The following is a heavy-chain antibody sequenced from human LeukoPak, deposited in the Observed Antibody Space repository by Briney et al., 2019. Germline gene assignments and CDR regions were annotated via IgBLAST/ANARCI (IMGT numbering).Heavy chain of an antibody. CDR2: INHSGST. V-gene: IGHV4-34*01. CDR3: ARDQTIFGVVSTPYFDY. D-gene: IGHD3-3*01. J-gene: IGHJ4*02. CDR1: GGSFSGYY. Sequence: PSETLSLTCAVYGGSFSGYYWSWIRQPPGKGLEWIGEINHSGSTNYNPSLKSRVTISVDTSKNQFSLKLSSVTAADTAVYYCARDQTIFGVVSTPYFDYWGQGTLVTVSS.